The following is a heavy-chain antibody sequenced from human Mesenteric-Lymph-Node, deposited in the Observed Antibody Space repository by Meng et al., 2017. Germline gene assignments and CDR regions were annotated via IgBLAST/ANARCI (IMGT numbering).Heavy chain of an antibody. Sequence: GESLKISCAASGFTFSSYSMNWVRQAPGKGLEWVSYISSSGSTIYYADSVKGRFTISRDNAKNSLYLQMNSLRAEDTAVYYCASKRYCSGGSCYFDYWGQGTLVTVSS. J-gene: IGHJ4*02. CDR3: ASKRYCSGGSCYFDY. CDR2: ISSSGSTI. V-gene: IGHV3-48*04. D-gene: IGHD2-15*01. CDR1: GFTFSSYS.